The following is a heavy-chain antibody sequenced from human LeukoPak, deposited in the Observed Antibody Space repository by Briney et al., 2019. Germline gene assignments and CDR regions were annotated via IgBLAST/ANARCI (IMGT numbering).Heavy chain of an antibody. CDR1: GFTFSSYA. CDR2: ISSSGSNI. Sequence: TGGSLRLSCAASGFTFSSYAMSWVRQAPGKGLEWVSYISSSGSNIYYADSVKGRFTISRDNAKSSLYLQMNSLRAEDTAVYYCARTLGAIDYWGQGSLVTVSS. J-gene: IGHJ4*02. CDR3: ARTLGAIDY. D-gene: IGHD1-26*01. V-gene: IGHV3-48*03.